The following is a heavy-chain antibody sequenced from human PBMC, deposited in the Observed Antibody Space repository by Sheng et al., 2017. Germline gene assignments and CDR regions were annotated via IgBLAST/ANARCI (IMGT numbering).Heavy chain of an antibody. Sequence: QMQLVQSGAEVKKTGSSVKVSCKASGYTFTYRFLHWVRQAPGXALEWMGWITLFNGNINYAQKFQDRVTITRDRSMSTAYMELSSLRSEDTAMYYCARSKEEGDAFDIWGQGTMVTVSS. CDR1: GYTFTYRF. CDR3: ARSKEEGDAFDI. CDR2: ITLFNGNI. V-gene: IGHV1-45*02. J-gene: IGHJ3*02.